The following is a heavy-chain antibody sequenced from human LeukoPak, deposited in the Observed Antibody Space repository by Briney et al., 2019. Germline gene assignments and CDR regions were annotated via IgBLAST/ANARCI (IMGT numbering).Heavy chain of an antibody. CDR1: GGSISSYY. J-gene: IGHJ4*02. D-gene: IGHD3-22*01. CDR2: IYYSGST. Sequence: SETLSLTCTVSGGSISSYYWSWIRQPPGKGLEWIGYIYYSGSTNYNPSLKSRVTISVDTSKNQFSLKLSSVTAADTAVYYCAGGGGYLFDYWGQGTLVTVSS. V-gene: IGHV4-59*01. CDR3: AGGGGYLFDY.